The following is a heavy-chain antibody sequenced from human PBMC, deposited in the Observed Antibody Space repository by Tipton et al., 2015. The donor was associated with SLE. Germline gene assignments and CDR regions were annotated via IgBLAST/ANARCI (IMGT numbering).Heavy chain of an antibody. CDR3: VRVRRDSSSWGLDY. CDR1: GGSISTYY. Sequence: TLSLTCTVSGGSISTYYWSWIRQPPGKGLEWIGYIYYSGSTNYNPSLKSRVTISVDTSKNQFSLKLSSVTAADTAVYYCVRVRRDSSSWGLDYWGQGTLITVSS. V-gene: IGHV4-59*08. CDR2: IYYSGST. J-gene: IGHJ4*02. D-gene: IGHD6-13*01.